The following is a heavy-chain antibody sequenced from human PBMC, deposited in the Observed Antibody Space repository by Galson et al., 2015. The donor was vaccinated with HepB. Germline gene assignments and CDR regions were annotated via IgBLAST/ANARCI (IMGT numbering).Heavy chain of an antibody. V-gene: IGHV4-59*01. D-gene: IGHD6-6*01. CDR1: GGSISSYY. CDR2: IYYSGST. J-gene: IGHJ4*02. Sequence: ETLSLTCTVSGGSISSYYWSWIRQPPGKGLEWIGYIYYSGSTNYNPSLKGRVTLSVDTSENQFSLRLNSVTAADTAVYYCARYGSSSHARFDYWGQGTLVTVSS. CDR3: ARYGSSSHARFDY.